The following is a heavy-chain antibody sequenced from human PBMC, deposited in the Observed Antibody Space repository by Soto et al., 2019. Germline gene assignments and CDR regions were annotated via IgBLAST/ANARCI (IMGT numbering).Heavy chain of an antibody. J-gene: IGHJ4*02. CDR1: GFTFSSYA. CDR2: ISGSGVST. CDR3: AKDFVNYYAPGAYFDY. D-gene: IGHD3-10*01. Sequence: GGSLRLSCAASGFTFSSYAMSWVGQSPGKGLEWVSAISGSGVSTYYADSVKGRFTISRDNSKNTLYLQMNSLRAEDTAVYYCAKDFVNYYAPGAYFDYWGQGTLVNVSS. V-gene: IGHV3-23*01.